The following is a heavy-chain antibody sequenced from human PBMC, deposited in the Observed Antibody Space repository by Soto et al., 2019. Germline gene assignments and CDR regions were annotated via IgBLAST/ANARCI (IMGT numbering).Heavy chain of an antibody. CDR2: ISSSSSYI. V-gene: IGHV3-21*01. CDR3: ARDRYYYGMDV. Sequence: GGSLRLSCAASGFTFSSYSMSWVRQAPGKGLEWVSSISSSSSYIYYADSVKGRFTISRDNAKNSLYLQMNSLRAEDTAAYYCARDRYYYGMDVWGQGTTVTVSS. CDR1: GFTFSSYS. J-gene: IGHJ6*02.